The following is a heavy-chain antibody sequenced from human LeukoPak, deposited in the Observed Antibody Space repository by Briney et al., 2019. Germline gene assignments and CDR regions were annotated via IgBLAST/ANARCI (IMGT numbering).Heavy chain of an antibody. Sequence: GASVKVSCKASGYTFTSYDINWVRQATGQGLEWIGWMNPNSGNTGYAQKFQGRVTMTRNTSISTAYMELSSLRSEDTAVYYCARGRGVAVADSSFDYWGQGTLVTVSS. V-gene: IGHV1-8*01. D-gene: IGHD6-19*01. CDR2: MNPNSGNT. CDR3: ARGRGVAVADSSFDY. CDR1: GYTFTSYD. J-gene: IGHJ4*02.